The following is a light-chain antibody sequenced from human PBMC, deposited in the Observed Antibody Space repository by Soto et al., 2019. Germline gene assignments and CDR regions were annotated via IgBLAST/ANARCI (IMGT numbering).Light chain of an antibody. CDR3: HSYTSSETPYV. J-gene: IGLJ1*01. CDR1: SSDVGDYKY. CDR2: VNS. V-gene: IGLV2-14*01. Sequence: QSALTQPASVSGSPGQSITISCTGTSSDVGDYKYVPWYQQHPDKAPKLIIFVNSNRPSGVSNRFSGSKSGNTASLTISGLQAEDEADYYCHSYTSSETPYVFGSGTKLTVL.